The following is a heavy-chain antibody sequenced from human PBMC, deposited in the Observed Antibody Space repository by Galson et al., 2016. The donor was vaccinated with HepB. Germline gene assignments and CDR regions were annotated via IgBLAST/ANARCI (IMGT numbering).Heavy chain of an antibody. CDR3: ARGGGGDGYNPGDAFDI. Sequence: SVKVSCKASGYTFTNYYMHWVRQAPGQGLEWMGIINPSGGRTTYAQKVQDRVTMTRDTSTRTVYMELRSLRSEDMAVYYCARGGGGDGYNPGDAFDIWGQGTMVTVSS. J-gene: IGHJ3*02. V-gene: IGHV1-46*01. CDR1: GYTFTNYY. D-gene: IGHD5-24*01. CDR2: INPSGGRT.